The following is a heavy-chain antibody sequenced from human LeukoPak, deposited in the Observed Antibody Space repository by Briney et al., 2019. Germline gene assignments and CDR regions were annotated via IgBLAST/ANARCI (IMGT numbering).Heavy chain of an antibody. V-gene: IGHV3-23*01. CDR2: IRRGGSST. CDR3: AKKKGAGGTVSDVPLEY. D-gene: IGHD4-17*01. Sequence: GGSLRLSCAASGFTFSSYAMSWVRQAPGKGLEWVSAIRRGGSSTYYADSVKGRFTISRDNSKNTLYLQMNSLRDEDTAVYFWAKKKGAGGTVSDVPLEYWGQGTLVTVSS. CDR1: GFTFSSYA. J-gene: IGHJ4*02.